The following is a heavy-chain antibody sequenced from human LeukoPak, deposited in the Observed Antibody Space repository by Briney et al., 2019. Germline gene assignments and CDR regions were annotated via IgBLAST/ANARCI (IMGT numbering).Heavy chain of an antibody. CDR2: FYYSGST. CDR3: ARPYYYDSRIDP. J-gene: IGHJ5*02. CDR1: GGTIRSGDYY. Sequence: SQTLSITCTGSGGTIRSGDYYFSWIRQPPGQSLAWIGYFYYSGSTYYNPSLKSRVTISVDTSKNQFSLKLSSVTAADTAVYYCARPYYYDSRIDPWGQGTLVTVSS. V-gene: IGHV4-30-4*01. D-gene: IGHD3-22*01.